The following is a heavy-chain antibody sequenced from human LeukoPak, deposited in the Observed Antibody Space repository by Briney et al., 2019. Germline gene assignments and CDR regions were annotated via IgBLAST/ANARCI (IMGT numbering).Heavy chain of an antibody. J-gene: IGHJ3*02. CDR3: ARAASSSSWYSGAAFDI. CDR1: GGSISSYY. D-gene: IGHD6-13*01. CDR2: IYYSGST. V-gene: IGHV4-59*01. Sequence: SETLSLTCTVSGGSISSYYWSWIRQPPGKGLERIGYIYYSGSTNYNPSLKSRVTISVDTSKNQFSLKLSSVTAADTAVYYCARAASSSSWYSGAAFDIWGQGTMVTVSS.